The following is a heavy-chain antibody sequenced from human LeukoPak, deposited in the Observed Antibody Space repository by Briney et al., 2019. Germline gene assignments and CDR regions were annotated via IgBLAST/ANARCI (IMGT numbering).Heavy chain of an antibody. Sequence: GGSLRLSCAASGFTFSSYWMHWVRQAPGKGLEWVSSISSSSSYIYYADSVKGRFTISRDNAKNSLYLQMNSLRAEDAAVYYCARGQVGIYYDSSGYSPPGYWGQGTLVTVSS. V-gene: IGHV3-21*01. D-gene: IGHD3-22*01. J-gene: IGHJ4*02. CDR2: ISSSSSYI. CDR1: GFTFSSYW. CDR3: ARGQVGIYYDSSGYSPPGY.